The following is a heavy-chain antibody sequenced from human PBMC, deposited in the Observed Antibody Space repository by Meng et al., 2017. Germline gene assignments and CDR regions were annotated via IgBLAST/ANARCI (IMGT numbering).Heavy chain of an antibody. CDR2: INPNSGGT. V-gene: IGHV1-2*06. CDR1: GYTFTGYY. Sequence: QVQLVQSGAGVKKPGDSVKVSCKASGYTFTGYYMHWVRQAPGQGLEWMGRINPNSGGTNYAQKFQGRVTMTRDTSISTAYMELSRLRSDDTAVYYCARGTGYYDSSGKVDYWGQGTLVTVSS. D-gene: IGHD3-22*01. J-gene: IGHJ4*02. CDR3: ARGTGYYDSSGKVDY.